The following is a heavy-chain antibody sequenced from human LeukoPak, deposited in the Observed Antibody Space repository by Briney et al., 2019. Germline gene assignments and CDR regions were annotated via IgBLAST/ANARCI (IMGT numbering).Heavy chain of an antibody. Sequence: KTSETLSLTCTVSGGSISSYYWSWIRQPPGKGLEWIGYIYYSGSTNYNPSLKSRVTISVDTSKNQFSLKLGSVTAADTAVYYCARVGNNWNDLYNWFDPWGQGTLVTVSP. CDR1: GGSISSYY. D-gene: IGHD1-20*01. CDR3: ARVGNNWNDLYNWFDP. CDR2: IYYSGST. V-gene: IGHV4-59*01. J-gene: IGHJ5*02.